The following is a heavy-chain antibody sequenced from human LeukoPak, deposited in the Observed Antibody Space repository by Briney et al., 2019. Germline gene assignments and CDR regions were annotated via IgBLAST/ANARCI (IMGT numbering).Heavy chain of an antibody. CDR3: ARDAWNYYDSSGYYGFGRLLLLDKYFDY. V-gene: IGHV4-38-2*02. J-gene: IGHJ4*02. CDR1: GYSISSGYY. Sequence: SETLSLTCTVSGYSISSGYYWGWIRQPPGKGLKWIGSIYHSGSTYYNPSLKSRVTISVDTSKNQFSLKLSSVTAADTAVYYCARDAWNYYDSSGYYGFGRLLLLDKYFDYWGQGTLVTVPS. CDR2: IYHSGST. D-gene: IGHD3-22*01.